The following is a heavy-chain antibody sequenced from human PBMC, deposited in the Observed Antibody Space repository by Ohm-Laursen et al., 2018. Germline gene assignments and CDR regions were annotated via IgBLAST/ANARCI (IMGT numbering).Heavy chain of an antibody. Sequence: GSLRLSCTASGFTFSSYTMNWVRQAPGQGLECVSPISGSSNFIYYADSLKGRFTISRDNAKNSLYLQMNSLRAEDTAVYYCARGLYSYDSSGYPALWGQGTLVTVSS. CDR1: GFTFSSYT. D-gene: IGHD3-22*01. CDR3: ARGLYSYDSSGYPAL. J-gene: IGHJ4*02. CDR2: ISGSSNFI. V-gene: IGHV3-21*01.